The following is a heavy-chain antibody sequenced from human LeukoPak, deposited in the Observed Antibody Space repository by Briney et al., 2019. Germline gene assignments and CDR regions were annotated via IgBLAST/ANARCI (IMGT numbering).Heavy chain of an antibody. D-gene: IGHD5-24*01. Sequence: GGSLRLSCAASGFTVSSNYMSWVRQAPGKGLEWVSVIYSGGSTYYADSVKGRFTISRDNSKNTLYLQMNSLRAEDTAVYYCASARDGYNLGFDYWGQGTLVTVSS. J-gene: IGHJ4*02. CDR2: IYSGGST. CDR1: GFTVSSNY. V-gene: IGHV3-53*01. CDR3: ASARDGYNLGFDY.